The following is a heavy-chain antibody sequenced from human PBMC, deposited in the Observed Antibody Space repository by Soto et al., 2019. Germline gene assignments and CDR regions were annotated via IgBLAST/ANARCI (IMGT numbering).Heavy chain of an antibody. CDR3: ARDAGRDGYNFYFDY. V-gene: IGHV4-61*01. CDR2: IYYSGST. Sequence: SETLSLTCTVSGGSVSSGSYYWSWIRQPPGKGLEWIGYIYYSGSTNYNPSLKSRVTISVDTSKNQFSLKLGSVTAADTAVYYCARDAGRDGYNFYFDYWGQGTLVTVSS. J-gene: IGHJ4*02. CDR1: GGSVSSGSYY. D-gene: IGHD5-12*01.